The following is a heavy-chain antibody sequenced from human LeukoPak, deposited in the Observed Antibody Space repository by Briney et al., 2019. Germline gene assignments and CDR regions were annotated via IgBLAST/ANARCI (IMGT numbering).Heavy chain of an antibody. CDR1: GFTFSSYA. CDR3: AKRLPVVGDRNRAFDY. J-gene: IGHJ4*02. Sequence: PGGSLRLSCAASGFTFSSYAMSRVRQAPGKGLEWVSVITSGGSTYYADSVKGRFTISGDNSKNTLYLQMNSLRAEDTAVYYCAKRLPVVGDRNRAFDYWGQGTLVTVSS. D-gene: IGHD2-21*02. V-gene: IGHV3-23*01. CDR2: ITSGGST.